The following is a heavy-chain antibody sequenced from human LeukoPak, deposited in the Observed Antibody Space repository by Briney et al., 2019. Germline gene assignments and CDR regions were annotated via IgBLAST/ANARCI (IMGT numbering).Heavy chain of an antibody. Sequence: SETLSLTCTVSGGSVSNGNYYWSWIRQPPGKGLEWIGYIYYSGSTNYNPSLKSRVTISVDTSKNQFSLRLTSVTAADTAVYYCARLRRGTVTELDYWGQGILVTVSS. V-gene: IGHV4-61*01. CDR1: GGSVSNGNYY. CDR3: ARLRRGTVTELDY. D-gene: IGHD4-17*01. J-gene: IGHJ4*02. CDR2: IYYSGST.